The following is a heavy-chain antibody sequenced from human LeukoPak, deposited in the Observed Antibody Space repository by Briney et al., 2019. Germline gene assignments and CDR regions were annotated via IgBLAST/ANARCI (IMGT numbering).Heavy chain of an antibody. CDR2: IFSDDTT. V-gene: IGHV3-66*01. Sequence: GGSLRLSCAASGFTVSSNYMTWVRQAPGKGLEWMSTIFSDDTTYHADSVKGRFTISRDNSKNTLYLQMSSLRAEDTAVYYCARDPRVDHSGMDVWGQGTMVTVSS. D-gene: IGHD2-15*01. CDR3: ARDPRVDHSGMDV. J-gene: IGHJ6*02. CDR1: GFTVSSNY.